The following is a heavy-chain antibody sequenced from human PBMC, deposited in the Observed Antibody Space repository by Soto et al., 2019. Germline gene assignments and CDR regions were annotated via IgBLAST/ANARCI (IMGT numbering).Heavy chain of an antibody. Sequence: SETLSLTCAVSGGSISSSNWWSWVRQPPGKGLEWIGEIYHSGSINYNPSLKSRVTISVDKSKNQFSLKLSSVTAADTAVYYCARHTAMAPYYYGMDVWGQGTTVTVSS. V-gene: IGHV4-4*02. CDR1: GGSISSSNW. J-gene: IGHJ6*02. CDR3: ARHTAMAPYYYGMDV. D-gene: IGHD5-18*01. CDR2: IYHSGSI.